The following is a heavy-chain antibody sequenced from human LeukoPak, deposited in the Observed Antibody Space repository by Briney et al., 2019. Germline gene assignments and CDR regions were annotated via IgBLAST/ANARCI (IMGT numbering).Heavy chain of an antibody. Sequence: GGSLRLSCAASGFTFSSYSMNWVRQAPGKGLEGVSSISSSGSYKYYADSVKGRFTISRGNAKNSLYLQMNSLRAEDTAVYYCAREDSSGLDYWGQGTLVTVSS. CDR2: ISSSGSYK. J-gene: IGHJ4*02. CDR3: AREDSSGLDY. D-gene: IGHD6-19*01. CDR1: GFTFSSYS. V-gene: IGHV3-21*01.